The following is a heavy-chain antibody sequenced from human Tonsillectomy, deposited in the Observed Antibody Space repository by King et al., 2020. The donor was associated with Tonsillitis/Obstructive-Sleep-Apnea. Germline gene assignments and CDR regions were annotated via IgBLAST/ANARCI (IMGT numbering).Heavy chain of an antibody. J-gene: IGHJ4*02. CDR1: GFTFSDYA. V-gene: IGHV3-23*04. CDR2: VSNSGGTT. D-gene: IGHD6-19*01. Sequence: VQLVESGGGLVQPGGSLRLSCEVSGFTFSDYAMSWVRQAPGKGLEWVSGVSNSGGTTHYADSVKGRFTISRDNSKNSLYLQLKTLRVEDTAVYYCAKAEGGIAVAGSFDYWGQGPLVPVSS. CDR3: AKAEGGIAVAGSFDY.